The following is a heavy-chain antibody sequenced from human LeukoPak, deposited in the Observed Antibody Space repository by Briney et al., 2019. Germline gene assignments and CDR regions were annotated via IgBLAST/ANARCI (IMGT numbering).Heavy chain of an antibody. Sequence: GGSLRLSCAASGFTFSNYWMSWVRQAPGKGLEWVANIKPDVSEIYYVDSVKGRFTISRDNAKNYLYLQMNSLRTDDTAVYYCAKGVAAVGIWGQGTLVTVSS. D-gene: IGHD6-13*01. CDR3: AKGVAAVGI. J-gene: IGHJ4*02. CDR1: GFTFSNYW. V-gene: IGHV3-7*03. CDR2: IKPDVSEI.